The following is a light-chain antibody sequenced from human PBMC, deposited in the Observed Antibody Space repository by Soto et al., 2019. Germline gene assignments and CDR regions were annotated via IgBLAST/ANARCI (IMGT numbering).Light chain of an antibody. CDR3: CSYAGGSTVV. V-gene: IGLV2-23*01. Sequence: QSALTQPASVSGSPGQSITISCTGTSSDVGCYNLVYWYQQHPGKAPQLMIYEGSKRPSGVSNRFSGSKSGTTASLTISGPQAEDEADYYCCSYAGGSTVVFGGGTKLTVL. CDR2: EGS. J-gene: IGLJ3*02. CDR1: SSDVGCYNL.